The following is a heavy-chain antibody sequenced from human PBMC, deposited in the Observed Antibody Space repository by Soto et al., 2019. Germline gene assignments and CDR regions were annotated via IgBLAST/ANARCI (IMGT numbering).Heavy chain of an antibody. CDR1: GFTFSSYG. V-gene: IGHV3-30*18. D-gene: IGHD6-13*01. Sequence: GGSLRLSXAASGFTFSSYGMHWVRQAPGKGLEWVAVISYDGSNKYYADSVKGRFTISRDNSKNTLYLQMNSLRAEDTAVYYCAKIHPAAAAVDPYYYGMDVWGQGTTVTVSS. J-gene: IGHJ6*02. CDR3: AKIHPAAAAVDPYYYGMDV. CDR2: ISYDGSNK.